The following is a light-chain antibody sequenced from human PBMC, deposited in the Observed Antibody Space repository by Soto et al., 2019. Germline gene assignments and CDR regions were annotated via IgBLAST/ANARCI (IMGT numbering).Light chain of an antibody. CDR3: FSYTRSNTLV. CDR2: EVT. V-gene: IGLV2-14*01. CDR1: SSDVGGYKY. J-gene: IGLJ3*02. Sequence: QSALTQPASVSGSPGQSITISCTGTSSDVGGYKYVSWYQHHPGKAPKLIIYEVTKRPSGVSNRFSASKSGNTASLTISGLQAEDEADYYCFSYTRSNTLVFGGGTKLTVL.